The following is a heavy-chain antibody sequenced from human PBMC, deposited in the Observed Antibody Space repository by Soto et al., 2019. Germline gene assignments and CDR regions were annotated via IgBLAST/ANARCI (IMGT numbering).Heavy chain of an antibody. Sequence: QVQLQESGPGLVKPSQTLSLTCTVSGGSISSGGYYWSWIRQHPGKGLEWIGYIYYSGSTYYNPSLKSRVTISVDTSKNQCSLKLSSVTAADTAVYYCARAPKPRYCSSTSCSVGWYFDLWGRGTLVTVSS. J-gene: IGHJ2*01. CDR3: ARAPKPRYCSSTSCSVGWYFDL. V-gene: IGHV4-31*03. CDR1: GGSISSGGYY. CDR2: IYYSGST. D-gene: IGHD2-2*01.